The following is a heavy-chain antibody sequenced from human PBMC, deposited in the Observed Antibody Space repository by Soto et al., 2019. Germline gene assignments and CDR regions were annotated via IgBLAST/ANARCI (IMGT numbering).Heavy chain of an antibody. Sequence: QVQLQQWGAEVLKPSETLSLTCVVNGGSFSGYCWSWIRQSPGKGLEWIGEINDSGITDSNPSLESRVTISVDMSKNQFSLNLKSVTAADSAVYHCARGRSSVPDRRGIGYYGLDVWGQGTTVTVSS. J-gene: IGHJ6*02. CDR1: GGSFSGYC. CDR3: ARGRSSVPDRRGIGYYGLDV. CDR2: INDSGIT. V-gene: IGHV4-34*01. D-gene: IGHD6-6*01.